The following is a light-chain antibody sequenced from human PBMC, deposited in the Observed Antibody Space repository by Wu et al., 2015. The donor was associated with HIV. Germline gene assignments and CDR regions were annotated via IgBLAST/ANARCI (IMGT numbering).Light chain of an antibody. V-gene: IGKV1-27*01. J-gene: IGKJ3*01. CDR1: QDISNY. Sequence: DIQMTQTPSSLSASIGDRVTITCRASQDISNYLAWYQQRPGKVPRLLISAASTLQSGVPSRFSGSLSGTDFTLTISSLQSEDVATYYCQKYDTFPFTFGPGTYLDIK. CDR2: AAS. CDR3: QKYDTFPFT.